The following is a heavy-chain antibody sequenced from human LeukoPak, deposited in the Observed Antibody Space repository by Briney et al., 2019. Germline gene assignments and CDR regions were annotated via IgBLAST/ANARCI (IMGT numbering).Heavy chain of an antibody. CDR3: ERGSQFWFGDLQGNWFDP. V-gene: IGHV4-59*01. Sequence: SETLSLTCTVSGASISSYNGNWIRQPPGKGLEWIGNIYHNGNTNYNPSLRSRVSLSIDRARNQFSLMLSSVSAADTAVYYSERGSQFWFGDLQGNWFDPWGQGALVTVSS. CDR1: GASISSYN. CDR2: IYHNGNT. J-gene: IGHJ5*02. D-gene: IGHD3-10*01.